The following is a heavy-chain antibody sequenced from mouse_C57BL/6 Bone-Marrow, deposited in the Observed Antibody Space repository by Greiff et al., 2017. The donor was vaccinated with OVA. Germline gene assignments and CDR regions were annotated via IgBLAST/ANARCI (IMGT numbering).Heavy chain of an antibody. V-gene: IGHV5-2*01. Sequence: EVQRVESGGGLVQPGESLKLSCESNEYEFPSHDMSWVRKTPEKRLELVAAINSDGGSTYYPDTMERRFIITRDNTKKTLYLQMSSLRSEDTALYYCARLGDGHDGYYWYFDVWGTGTTVTVSS. CDR3: ARLGDGHDGYYWYFDV. D-gene: IGHD2-3*01. CDR1: EYEFPSHD. CDR2: INSDGGST. J-gene: IGHJ1*03.